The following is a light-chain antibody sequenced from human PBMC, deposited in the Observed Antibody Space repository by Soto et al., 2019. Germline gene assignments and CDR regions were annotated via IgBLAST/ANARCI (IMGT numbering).Light chain of an antibody. CDR2: GAS. Sequence: EIVLTQSPGTLSLSPGERATLSCRASQSVSSSYLAWYQQKPGQAPRLLIYGASSRPTGIPDRFSGSGSGTDFTLTISRLEPEDFAVYYCQQYGSSSTFGQGIRLEIK. CDR3: QQYGSSST. J-gene: IGKJ5*01. CDR1: QSVSSSY. V-gene: IGKV3-20*01.